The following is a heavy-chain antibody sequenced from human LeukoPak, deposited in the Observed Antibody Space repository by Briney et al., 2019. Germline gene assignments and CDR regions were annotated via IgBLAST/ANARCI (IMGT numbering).Heavy chain of an antibody. V-gene: IGHV1-46*01. CDR3: ATTQPWLQSVGAFDI. CDR2: INPSGGST. CDR1: GYTFTSYY. J-gene: IGHJ3*02. D-gene: IGHD5-24*01. Sequence: ASVKVSCKASGYTFTSYYMHWVRQAPGQGLEWMGIINPSGGSTSYAQRFQGRVTMTRDTSTSTVHMELSSLRSEDTAVYYCATTQPWLQSVGAFDIWGQGTMVTVSS.